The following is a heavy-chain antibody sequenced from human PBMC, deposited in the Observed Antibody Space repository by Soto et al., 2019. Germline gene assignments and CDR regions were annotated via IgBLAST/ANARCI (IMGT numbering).Heavy chain of an antibody. D-gene: IGHD5-18*01. CDR1: GGSISSGDYY. Sequence: QVPLQESGPGLVKPSQTLSLTCTVSGGSISSGDYYWSWIRQPPGKALEGIGYIYYSGSTYYNPSLRSRVTLSVDTSKNHFSLKLSSVTAADTAVYDCDNQETAMVTLDYWVQGAMVTVSS. J-gene: IGHJ4*02. CDR3: DNQETAMVTLDY. V-gene: IGHV4-30-4*01. CDR2: IYYSGST.